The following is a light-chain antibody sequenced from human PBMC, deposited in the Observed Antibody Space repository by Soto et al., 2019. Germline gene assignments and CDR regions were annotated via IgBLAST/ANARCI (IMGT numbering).Light chain of an antibody. Sequence: QSVLTQPASVSGSPGQSITISCTGTRDDVGGYNYVSWYQQYPGKAPKLMSYEVSYRPSGVSNRFSGSRSGHTASLSISGLQAEDEDDYYCSAYTNIGTLVFGGGTKLTVL. CDR1: RDDVGGYNY. CDR2: EVS. V-gene: IGLV2-14*01. J-gene: IGLJ3*02. CDR3: SAYTNIGTLV.